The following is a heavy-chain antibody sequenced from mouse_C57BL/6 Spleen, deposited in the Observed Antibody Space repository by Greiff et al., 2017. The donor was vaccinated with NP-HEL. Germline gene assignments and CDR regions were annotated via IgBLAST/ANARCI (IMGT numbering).Heavy chain of an antibody. CDR3: TRLLDSSGYDAMDY. V-gene: IGHV1-15*01. J-gene: IGHJ4*01. CDR2: IDPETGGT. D-gene: IGHD3-2*02. CDR1: GYTFTDYE. Sequence: VQLQQSGAELVRPGASVTLSCKASGYTFTDYEMHWVKQTPVHGLEWIGAIDPETGGTAYNQKFKGKAILTADKSSSTAYMELRSLTSEDSAVYYCTRLLDSSGYDAMDYWGQGTSVTVSS.